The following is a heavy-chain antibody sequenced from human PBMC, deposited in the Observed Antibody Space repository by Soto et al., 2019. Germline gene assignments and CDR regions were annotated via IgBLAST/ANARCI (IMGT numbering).Heavy chain of an antibody. CDR1: GYSFTRYW. CDR3: ATDLNYYTDRYFDY. V-gene: IGHV5-10-1*01. D-gene: IGHD3-10*01. Sequence: PGESLKLSCTGSGYSFTRYWISWVRQMPGKGLEWMGRIDPSDSYTNYSPSFQGHVTISADKSISTAYLQWSSLKASDTAMYYCATDLNYYTDRYFDYWGQGTLVTVSS. CDR2: IDPSDSYT. J-gene: IGHJ4*02.